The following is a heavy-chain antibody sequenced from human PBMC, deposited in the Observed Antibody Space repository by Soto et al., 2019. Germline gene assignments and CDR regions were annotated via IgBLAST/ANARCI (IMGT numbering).Heavy chain of an antibody. CDR2: IYYSGST. V-gene: IGHV4-59*08. CDR1: GGSISSYY. CDR3: ARFNWYFDL. J-gene: IGHJ2*01. Sequence: QVQLQESGPGLVKPSETLSLTCTVSGGSISSYYWSWIRQPPGKGLEWIGYIYYSGSTNYNPSLKSRVTISVDTSKKQFSLKLSSVTAAEAAVYYCARFNWYFDLWCRGTLVTVSS.